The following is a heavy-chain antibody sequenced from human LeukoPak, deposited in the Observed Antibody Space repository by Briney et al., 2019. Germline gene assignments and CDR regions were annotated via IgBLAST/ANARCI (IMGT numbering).Heavy chain of an antibody. J-gene: IGHJ4*02. V-gene: IGHV3-69-1*01. CDR3: ARGHSANDFRVY. CDR1: GFDFGDYN. Sequence: GGSLRHSCSASGFDFGDYNMIWFRQAPGKGLEWVSFIGRSYNIDYADSVKGRCTISRDNAKASLYLQMNSLRGEDTAVYFCARGHSANDFRVYWGQGILVTVSS. CDR2: IGRSYNI. D-gene: IGHD3-3*01.